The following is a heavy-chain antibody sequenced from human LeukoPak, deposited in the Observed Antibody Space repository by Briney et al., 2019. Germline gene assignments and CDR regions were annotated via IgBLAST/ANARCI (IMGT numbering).Heavy chain of an antibody. CDR2: INHSGST. D-gene: IGHD3-16*01. J-gene: IGHJ4*02. CDR1: GGSFSGYY. V-gene: IGHV4-34*01. CDR3: ARPGRCGGFDY. Sequence: SETLSLTCAVYGGSFSGYYWSWIRQPPGKGLEWIGEINHSGSTNYNPSLKSRVTISVDTSKNQFSLKLSSVTAADTAVYYCARPGRCGGFDYWGQGTLVTVSS.